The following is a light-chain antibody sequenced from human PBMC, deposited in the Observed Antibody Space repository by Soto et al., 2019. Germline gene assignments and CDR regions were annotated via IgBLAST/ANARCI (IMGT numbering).Light chain of an antibody. CDR1: ETVNSN. CDR2: TVS. J-gene: IGKJ1*01. Sequence: EVVMTQSPATLSVSPGERATLSCRASETVNSNLAWYQQKPGQAPRLLIYTVSIRATGIPARFSGSGSGTEFTLTISSLQSEDFGVYYCRQYNKWWTFGQGTKVDIK. V-gene: IGKV3-15*01. CDR3: RQYNKWWT.